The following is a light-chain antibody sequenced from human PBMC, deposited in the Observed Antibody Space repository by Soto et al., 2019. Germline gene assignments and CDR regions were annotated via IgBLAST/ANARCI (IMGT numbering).Light chain of an antibody. V-gene: IGLV7-46*01. CDR3: LLGGEGGGV. CDR2: DTS. CDR1: TGAVTSNHH. Sequence: QAVVTQEPSLTVSPGGTVTLTCGPSTGAVTSNHHPYWFQQKAGQAPRTLIYDTSNKHSWTPARFSGSLLGDKAALTLSGAQPEDEAQYYCLLGGEGGGVFGGGTKLTVL. J-gene: IGLJ3*02.